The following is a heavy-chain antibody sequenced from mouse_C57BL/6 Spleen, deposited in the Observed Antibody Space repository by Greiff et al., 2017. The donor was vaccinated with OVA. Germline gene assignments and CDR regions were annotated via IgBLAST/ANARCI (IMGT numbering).Heavy chain of an antibody. J-gene: IGHJ2*01. CDR1: GYSFTGYY. Sequence: EVKLMESGPELVKPGASVKISCKASGYSFTGYYMNWVKQSPEKSLEWIGEINPSTGGTTYNQKFKAKATLTVDKSSSTAYMQLKSLTSEDSAVYYCARRDYDALDYWGQGTTLTVSS. D-gene: IGHD2-4*01. V-gene: IGHV1-42*01. CDR2: INPSTGGT. CDR3: ARRDYDALDY.